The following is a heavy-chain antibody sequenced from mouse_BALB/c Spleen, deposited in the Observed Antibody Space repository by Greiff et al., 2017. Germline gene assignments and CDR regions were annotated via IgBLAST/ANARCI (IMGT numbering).Heavy chain of an antibody. J-gene: IGHJ2*01. CDR2: INPSTGYT. D-gene: IGHD2-4*01. Sequence: QVQLQQSGAELAKPGASVKMSCKASGYTFTSYWMHWVKQRPGQGLEWIGYINPSTGYTEYNQKFKDKATLTADKSSSTAYMQLSSLTSEDSAVYYCARGLGGDYWGQGTTLTVSS. V-gene: IGHV1-7*01. CDR1: GYTFTSYW. CDR3: ARGLGGDY.